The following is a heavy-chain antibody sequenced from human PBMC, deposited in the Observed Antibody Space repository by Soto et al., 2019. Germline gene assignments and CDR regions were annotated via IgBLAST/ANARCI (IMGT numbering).Heavy chain of an antibody. J-gene: IGHJ4*02. D-gene: IGHD3-10*01. CDR3: AHRDRASGGLFDY. CDR2: IYWDDDQ. Sequence: QITLKESGPPLVKPTQTLTLTCTFSGFSLSTEGVAVGWIRQPPGKALEWLSVIYWDDDQRSSTSLRSRLTITKDTSKNHVVPTMTNMDPLDTATYYCAHRDRASGGLFDYWGQGILVTVSS. V-gene: IGHV2-5*02. CDR1: GFSLSTEGVA.